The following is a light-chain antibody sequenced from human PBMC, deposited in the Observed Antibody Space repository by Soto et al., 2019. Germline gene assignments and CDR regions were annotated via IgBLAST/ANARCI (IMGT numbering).Light chain of an antibody. CDR2: EVT. V-gene: IGLV2-8*01. CDR1: SSDVGGYNY. Sequence: QSVLTQPPSASGSPGQSVTISCTGTSSDVGGYNYVSWYQQHPGKAPKLMIYEVTKRPSGVPDRFSGSKSGNTASLTVSGLQAEDEADYYCSSYAGISTYVFGTGTKVTVL. J-gene: IGLJ1*01. CDR3: SSYAGISTYV.